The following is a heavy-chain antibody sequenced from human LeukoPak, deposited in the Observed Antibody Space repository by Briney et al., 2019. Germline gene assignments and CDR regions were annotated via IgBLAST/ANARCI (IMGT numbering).Heavy chain of an antibody. CDR1: GGTFSSYA. V-gene: IGHV1-69*04. J-gene: IGHJ6*02. D-gene: IGHD4-23*01. CDR3: ASTVVTPSTAYGMDV. Sequence: SVKVSCKASGGTFSSYAISWVRQAPGQGLEWMGRIIPILGIANYAQKFQGRVTITADKSTSTAYMELSSLRSEDTAVYYCASTVVTPSTAYGMDVWGPGTTVTVSS. CDR2: IIPILGIA.